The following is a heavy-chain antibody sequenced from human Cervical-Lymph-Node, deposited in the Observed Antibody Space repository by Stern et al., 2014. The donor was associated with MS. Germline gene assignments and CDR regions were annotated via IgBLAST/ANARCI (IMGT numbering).Heavy chain of an antibody. V-gene: IGHV3-33*01. CDR2: AWYDGSTA. CDR1: GFTFSSYG. CDR3: ARGHIPYAYNYLFDY. J-gene: IGHJ4*02. D-gene: IGHD5-24*01. Sequence: VQLVESGGGVVQPGTSLRLSCAASGFTFSSYGMHWVRRAPGKGLEWVAPAWYDGSTAYYTNSVKGRFTISRDNSKNTLSLQMNSLTAEDTAVYYCARGHIPYAYNYLFDYWGQGTLVTVSS.